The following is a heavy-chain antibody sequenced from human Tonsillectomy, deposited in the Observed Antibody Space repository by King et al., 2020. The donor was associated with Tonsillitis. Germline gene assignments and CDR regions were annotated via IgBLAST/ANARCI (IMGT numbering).Heavy chain of an antibody. CDR1: GYTFTTFL. V-gene: IGHV1-46*04. CDR2: INPSSVRP. CDR3: AREGCSGGRCYGYFDY. J-gene: IGHJ4*02. Sequence: VQLVESGAEVKRPGASVKVSCKASGYTFTTFLMHWVRQAPGQGLQWMGLINPSSVRPTYAQTLQGRVTMTWDSSTTTLYMEMSSLRSDDTAMYYCAREGCSGGRCYGYFDYWGQGTLVTVSS. D-gene: IGHD2-15*01.